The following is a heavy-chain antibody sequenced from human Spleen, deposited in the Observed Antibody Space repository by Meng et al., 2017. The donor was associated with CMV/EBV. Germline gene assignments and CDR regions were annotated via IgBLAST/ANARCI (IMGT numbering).Heavy chain of an antibody. Sequence: GESLKISCAASGLTVGGNYMTWVRQAPGKGLEWVANIKQDESEKYYVDSVKGRFTISRDNAKNSLYLQMNSLRTEDTAVYYCATHYDFWSAYHYGMAVWGQGTTVTVSS. CDR3: ATHYDFWSAYHYGMAV. J-gene: IGHJ6*02. CDR1: GLTVGGNY. V-gene: IGHV3-7*01. CDR2: IKQDESEK. D-gene: IGHD3-3*01.